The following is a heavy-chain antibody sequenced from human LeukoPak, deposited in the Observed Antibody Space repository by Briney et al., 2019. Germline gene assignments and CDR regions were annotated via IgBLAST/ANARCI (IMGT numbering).Heavy chain of an antibody. Sequence: GASVKVSCKASGYTFTSYGISWVRQAPGQGLEWMGWISAYNGNTNYAQKLQGRVTMTTDTSTSTAYMELRSLRSDDTAMYYCARDMGFLWFGESPYYYYGMDVWGQGTTVTVSS. CDR2: ISAYNGNT. V-gene: IGHV1-18*01. J-gene: IGHJ6*02. D-gene: IGHD3-10*01. CDR1: GYTFTSYG. CDR3: ARDMGFLWFGESPYYYYGMDV.